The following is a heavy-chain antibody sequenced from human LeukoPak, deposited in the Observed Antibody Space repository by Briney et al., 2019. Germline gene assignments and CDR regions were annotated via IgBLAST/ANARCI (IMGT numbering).Heavy chain of an antibody. CDR2: INSDGSSP. CDR1: GFTFNNYW. V-gene: IGHV3-74*01. CDR3: ARDRGWGDYLFDY. Sequence: GGSLRLSCAASGFTFNNYWMHWVRQAPGKRLVWVSRINSDGSSPSHADSVKGRFTISRDNVKNTLYLQMNSLRAEDAAVYYCARDRGWGDYLFDYWGQGTLVTVSS. J-gene: IGHJ4*02. D-gene: IGHD4-17*01.